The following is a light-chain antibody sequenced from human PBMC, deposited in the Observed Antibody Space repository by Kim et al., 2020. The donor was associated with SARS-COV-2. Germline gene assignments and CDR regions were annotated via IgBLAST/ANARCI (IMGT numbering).Light chain of an antibody. CDR1: SSDVGAYDY. CDR2: TVS. J-gene: IGLJ2*01. CDR3: SSYIERTTDTVI. V-gene: IGLV2-14*03. Sequence: QSALTQPASVSGSPGQSITISCSGTSSDVGAYDYVSWFQQRPGKAPKLLIYTVSNRPSGVSNRFSGSKSGNTASLTISGLQADDEADYYCSSYIERTTDTVIFGEGTKVTVL.